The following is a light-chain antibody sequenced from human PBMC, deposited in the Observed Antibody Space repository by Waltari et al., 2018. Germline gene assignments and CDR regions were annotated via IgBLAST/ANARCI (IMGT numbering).Light chain of an antibody. J-gene: IGLJ2*01. CDR2: EVS. V-gene: IGLV2-14*01. Sequence: QSALTQPASVSGSPGQSITISCTGTSSDVGGYNYVSWYQQHPGKAPKLMLYEVSNRPSGVSTRFSGSKSGNTASLTIAGLQAEDEADYYCSSYTSSSVVVFGGGTKLTVL. CDR3: SSYTSSSVVV. CDR1: SSDVGGYNY.